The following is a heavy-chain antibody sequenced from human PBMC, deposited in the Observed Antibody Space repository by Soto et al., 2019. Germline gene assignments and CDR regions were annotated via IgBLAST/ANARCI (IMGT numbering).Heavy chain of an antibody. Sequence: LKISCRTSGYRFTSYWIAWVRQMPGKGLEWMGIIFPSDSDTRYSPSFQGQVTISADRSTSTVFLQWASLKASDTAVYFCARKDKSGYFNWFDPWGQGTLVTVSS. D-gene: IGHD3-22*01. V-gene: IGHV5-51*01. J-gene: IGHJ5*02. CDR2: IFPSDSDT. CDR1: GYRFTSYW. CDR3: ARKDKSGYFNWFDP.